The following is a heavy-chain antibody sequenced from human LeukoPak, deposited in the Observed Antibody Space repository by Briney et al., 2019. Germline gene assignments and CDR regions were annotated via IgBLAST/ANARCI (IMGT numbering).Heavy chain of an antibody. CDR2: IYYSGST. CDR3: ARYFAATFDY. CDR1: GGSISSSSYY. V-gene: IGHV4-39*01. D-gene: IGHD2-15*01. J-gene: IGHJ4*02. Sequence: SETLSLTCTVSGGSISSSSYYWGWIRQPPGKGLEWIGSIYYSGSTYYNPSLKGRVTISVDTSKNQFSLKLCSVTAADTAVYYCARYFAATFDYWGQGTLVTVSS.